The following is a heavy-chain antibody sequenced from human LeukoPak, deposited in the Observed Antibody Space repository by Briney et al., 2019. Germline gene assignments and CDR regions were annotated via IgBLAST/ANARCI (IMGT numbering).Heavy chain of an antibody. CDR2: ISSSSSTI. J-gene: IGHJ5*02. D-gene: IGHD6-13*01. Sequence: GGSLRLSCAASGFTFSSYSMNWVRQAPGKGLEWVSYISSSSSTIYYADSVKGRFTISRDNAKNSLYLQMNSLRAEDTAVYYCARAAAGTGLDPWGQGTLVTVSS. CDR3: ARAAAGTGLDP. V-gene: IGHV3-48*04. CDR1: GFTFSSYS.